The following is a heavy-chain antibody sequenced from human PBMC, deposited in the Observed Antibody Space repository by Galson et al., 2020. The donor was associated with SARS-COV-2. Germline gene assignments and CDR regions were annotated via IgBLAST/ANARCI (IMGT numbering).Heavy chain of an antibody. CDR3: AHRRGSDTSGPPVG. J-gene: IGHJ4*02. Sequence: SGPTLVKPTQTLTLTCTFSGFSLSTSGVGVGWIRQPPGKALEWLALIYWNDDKRYSPSLKSRLTITKDTSKNQVVLTMTNMDPVDTATYYCAHRRGSDTSGPPVGWGQGTLVTVSS. D-gene: IGHD3-22*01. V-gene: IGHV2-5*01. CDR2: IYWNDDK. CDR1: GFSLSTSGVG.